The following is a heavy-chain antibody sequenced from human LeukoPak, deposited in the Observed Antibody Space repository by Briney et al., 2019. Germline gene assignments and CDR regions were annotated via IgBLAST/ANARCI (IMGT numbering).Heavy chain of an antibody. D-gene: IGHD3-22*01. V-gene: IGHV3-23*01. CDR2: ISGSGMLT. CDR1: GFSFGSYA. J-gene: IGHJ3*01. Sequence: GGSLILSCATSGFSFGSYAMSWVRQAPGKGLEWVSSISGSGMLTYYADSVKGRFTISRDNSKNTLYLQMSSLRAEDTATFYCAKFYYDSSGRGNDAFDVWGQGTTVTVSS. CDR3: AKFYYDSSGRGNDAFDV.